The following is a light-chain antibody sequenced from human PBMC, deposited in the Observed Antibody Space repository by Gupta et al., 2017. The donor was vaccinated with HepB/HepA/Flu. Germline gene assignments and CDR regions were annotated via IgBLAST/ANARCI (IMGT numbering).Light chain of an antibody. CDR2: LGS. Sequence: DLVMNSSPPSLLVTPGEPASIPCRSSQILLHSNGYNYLDWHLQKPGQSPQLLIYLGSNRASGVADRCSSGGAGTDFTLKISRVEAEEVGGDYCMKGLLRHRTFGQGTRLEMK. CDR3: MKGLLRHRT. J-gene: IGKJ5*01. CDR1: QILLHSNGYNY. V-gene: IGKV2-28*01.